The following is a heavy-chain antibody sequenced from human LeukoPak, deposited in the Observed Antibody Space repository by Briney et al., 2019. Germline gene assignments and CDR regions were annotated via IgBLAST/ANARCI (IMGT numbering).Heavy chain of an antibody. V-gene: IGHV4-59*08. CDR3: ARQRGSYGGYDHDAFNI. Sequence: SETLSLTCAVSGGSISTYYWSWIRQPPGKGLEWIGYIYYSGSTNYKPSLKSRVSISVDTANNQSSPKLRSVTPADTAVYYCARQRGSYGGYDHDAFNIWGQGTMVTVSS. CDR1: GGSISTYY. CDR2: IYYSGST. J-gene: IGHJ3*02. D-gene: IGHD5-12*01.